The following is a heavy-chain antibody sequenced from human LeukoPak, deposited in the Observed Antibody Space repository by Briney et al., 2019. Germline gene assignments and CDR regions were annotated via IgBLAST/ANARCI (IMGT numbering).Heavy chain of an antibody. CDR2: MNPNSGNT. J-gene: IGHJ4*02. D-gene: IGHD6-13*01. Sequence: ASVKVSCKASGYTFTSYDINWVRHATGQGLEWMGWMNPNSGNTGYAQKFQGRVTMTRNTSISTAYMELSSLRSEDTAVYYCASLAAAGRDFDYWGQGTLVTVSS. CDR3: ASLAAAGRDFDY. CDR1: GYTFTSYD. V-gene: IGHV1-8*01.